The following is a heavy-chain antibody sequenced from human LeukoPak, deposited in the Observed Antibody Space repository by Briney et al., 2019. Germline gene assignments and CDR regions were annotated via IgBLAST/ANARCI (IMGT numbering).Heavy chain of an antibody. D-gene: IGHD4-11*01. CDR3: ARDDNYGIFVNVDY. V-gene: IGHV1-18*01. CDR1: GYSFILYG. CDR2: ISTSTGDT. Sequence: ASAKVSCKTSGYSFILYGISWVRQAPGQGPEWMGWISTSTGDTKYTQKFQGRVTLTTDTSTSTAYMELSSLRSDDTAVYYCARDDNYGIFVNVDYWGQGTLVTVSS. J-gene: IGHJ4*02.